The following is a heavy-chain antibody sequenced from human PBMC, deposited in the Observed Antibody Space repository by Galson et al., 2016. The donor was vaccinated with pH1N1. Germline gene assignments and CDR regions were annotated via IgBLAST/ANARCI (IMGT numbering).Heavy chain of an antibody. J-gene: IGHJ5*02. D-gene: IGHD3-16*01. CDR2: FHHTDGT. CDR1: GGSISSDTYY. V-gene: IGHV4-39*07. Sequence: ETLSLTCTVSGGSISSDTYYWGWIRRPPGKGLEWIGSFHHTDGTYYNPSLKSQVTISLDTSKNQFSLKLYSVTAADTAVYYCARDRRHSYGKDFDPWGQGTLVIVSA. CDR3: ARDRRHSYGKDFDP.